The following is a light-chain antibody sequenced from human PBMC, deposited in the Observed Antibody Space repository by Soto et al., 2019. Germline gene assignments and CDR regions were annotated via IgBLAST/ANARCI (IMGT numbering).Light chain of an antibody. CDR1: QSVYSY. Sequence: EVVLTQSPATLSLSPGERATLSCRASQSVYSYLAWYQQKPGQAPRLLIYDASNRATGIPARFVSSGCGTDFTLTIIGREPEDVVVYDCQQRKFWPPITFGQGTRLEIK. CDR2: DAS. J-gene: IGKJ5*01. V-gene: IGKV3-11*01. CDR3: QQRKFWPPIT.